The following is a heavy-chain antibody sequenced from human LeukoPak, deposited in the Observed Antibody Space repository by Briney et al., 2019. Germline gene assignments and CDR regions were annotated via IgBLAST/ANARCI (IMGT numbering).Heavy chain of an antibody. V-gene: IGHV1-2*02. D-gene: IGHD6-6*01. Sequence: ASVKVSCKASGYTFTGYYMHWVRQAPGQGLEWMGWINPNSGGTNYAQKFRGRVTMTRDTSISTAYTELSRLRSDDTAVYYCARSAAARYNWFDPWGQGTLVTASS. CDR2: INPNSGGT. CDR1: GYTFTGYY. CDR3: ARSAAARYNWFDP. J-gene: IGHJ5*02.